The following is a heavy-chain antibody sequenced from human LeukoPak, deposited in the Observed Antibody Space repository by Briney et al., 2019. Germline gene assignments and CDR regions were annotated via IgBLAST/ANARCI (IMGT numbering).Heavy chain of an antibody. CDR2: INPNSSGT. V-gene: IGHV1-2*02. Sequence: ASVKVSCKASGYTFTGYYMHWVRQAPGQGLEWMGWINPNSSGTNYAQKFQGRVTMTRDTSTSTVYMELSSLRSEDTAVYYCARAFGAAIVDYWGQGTLVTVSS. CDR1: GYTFTGYY. J-gene: IGHJ4*02. CDR3: ARAFGAAIVDY. D-gene: IGHD2-2*02.